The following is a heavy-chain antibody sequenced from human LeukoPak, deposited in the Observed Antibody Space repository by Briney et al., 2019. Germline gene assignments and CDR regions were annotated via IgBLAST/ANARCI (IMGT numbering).Heavy chain of an antibody. V-gene: IGHV4-59*01. D-gene: IGHD6-13*01. CDR2: IYYTGST. J-gene: IGHJ4*02. Sequence: PSETLSLTCTVSGGSISTYYWTWIRQPLGKGLEWIGYIYYTGSTNYNPSLKSRVTISVDTSKNQFSLKLSSVTAADTAVYYCARTGSWYYYFDYWGQGALVTVSS. CDR1: GGSISTYY. CDR3: ARTGSWYYYFDY.